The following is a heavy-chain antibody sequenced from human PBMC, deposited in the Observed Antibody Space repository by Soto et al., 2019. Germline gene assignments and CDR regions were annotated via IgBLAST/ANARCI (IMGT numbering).Heavy chain of an antibody. CDR2: INPNSGGT. CDR1: GYTFTGYY. D-gene: IGHD2-2*01. J-gene: IGHJ5*02. V-gene: IGHV1-2*02. Sequence: QVQLVQSGAEVKKPGASVKVSCKASGYTFTGYYMHWVRQAPGQGLEWMGWINPNSGGTNYAQKFQGRVTMNRDTSISTAYMELGRLRSDDTAVYYCARSQTPPAAYQRGGGYDWFDPWGQGNLVTVSS. CDR3: ARSQTPPAAYQRGGGYDWFDP.